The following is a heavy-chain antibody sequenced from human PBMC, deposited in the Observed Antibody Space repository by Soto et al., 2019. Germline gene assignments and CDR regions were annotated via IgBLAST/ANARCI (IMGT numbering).Heavy chain of an antibody. J-gene: IGHJ4*02. CDR2: IYYSGST. V-gene: IGHV4-39*01. D-gene: IGHD6-13*01. Sequence: SETLSLTCTVSGGTISSSSYYWGWIRQAPGKGLEWIGSIYYSGSTYYNPSLKSRVTISVDTSKNQFSLKLSSVTAADTAVYYCSRQAAAGSGSFDYRGQGTLVTLSS. CDR3: SRQAAAGSGSFDY. CDR1: GGTISSSSYY.